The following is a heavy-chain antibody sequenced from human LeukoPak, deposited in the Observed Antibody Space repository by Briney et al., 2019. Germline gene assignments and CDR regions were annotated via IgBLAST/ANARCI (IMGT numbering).Heavy chain of an antibody. J-gene: IGHJ4*02. V-gene: IGHV3-23*01. Sequence: GGSLRLSCAASGFTFSSTYAMHWVRQAPGKGLEWVSTISGSGGNTYYADSVKGRFTISRDNSKTTLYLHMISLRAEDTALYYCARGSIVGAWYFDYWGQGSLVTVSS. CDR3: ARGSIVGAWYFDY. D-gene: IGHD1-26*01. CDR1: GFTFSSTYA. CDR2: ISGSGGNT.